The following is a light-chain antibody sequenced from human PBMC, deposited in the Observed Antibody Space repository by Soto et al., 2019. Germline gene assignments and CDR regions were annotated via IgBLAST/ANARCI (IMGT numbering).Light chain of an antibody. CDR3: QQYNSWPIT. Sequence: EVLMTQSPDTLYVSPGERVTLSCRASQSVSDNLAWYQQKPGQGPRLLVYRASTRTLGIPARFSGSESGTEFTLTISSLQSEDFAVYYCQQYNSWPITFGQGTRLAI. V-gene: IGKV3-15*01. J-gene: IGKJ5*01. CDR1: QSVSDN. CDR2: RAS.